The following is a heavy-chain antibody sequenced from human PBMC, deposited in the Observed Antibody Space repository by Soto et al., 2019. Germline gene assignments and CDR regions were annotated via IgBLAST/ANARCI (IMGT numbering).Heavy chain of an antibody. Sequence: QVQLVQSGAEVKKPGASVKVSCKASGYTFTSYDINWVRQATGQGLEWMGWMNPNSGNTGYAQKFQGRVTMTRNTYISTGYMAVSRLRSEDTGVYYCAREKSGYYYYWGQGTLVTVSS. D-gene: IGHD3-3*01. J-gene: IGHJ4*02. V-gene: IGHV1-8*01. CDR3: AREKSGYYYY. CDR2: MNPNSGNT. CDR1: GYTFTSYD.